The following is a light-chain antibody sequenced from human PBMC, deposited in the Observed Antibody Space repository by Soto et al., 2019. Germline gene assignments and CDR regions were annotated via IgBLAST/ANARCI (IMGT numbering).Light chain of an antibody. J-gene: IGKJ4*01. CDR1: PSVLYSSNNKKY. CDR2: WAS. CDR3: QLDYSTPLPT. V-gene: IGKV4-1*01. Sequence: DIVMTQSPDSLAVSLGERSTINCKSSPSVLYSSNNKKYVAWYQLKPGQRPKLLIYWASTRESGVPDRFSRSESGTDFTLTSSSLQAEDVADYYCQLDYSTPLPTVGGGTKVELK.